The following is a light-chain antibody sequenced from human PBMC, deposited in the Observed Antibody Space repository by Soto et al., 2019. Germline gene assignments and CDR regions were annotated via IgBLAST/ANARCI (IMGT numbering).Light chain of an antibody. V-gene: IGLV2-8*01. CDR1: MRDVGGYNL. J-gene: IGLJ1*01. CDR2: DVT. Sequence: QSVLTQPASVSGSPGQSITISCAGTMRDVGGYNLVSWYQQNPGKAPKLIIYDVTKRPTGVPDRFSGSKSGNTASLTVSGLQAEDEADYYCSSYAGNSNYVFGSGTKVTVL. CDR3: SSYAGNSNYV.